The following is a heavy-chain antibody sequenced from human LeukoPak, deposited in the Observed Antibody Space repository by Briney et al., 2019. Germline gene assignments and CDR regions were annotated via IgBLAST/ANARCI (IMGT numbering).Heavy chain of an antibody. CDR1: GFTFSSYS. Sequence: GGSLRLSCAASGFTFSSYSMNWVRQAPGKGLEWVSSISSSSSYIYYADSVKGRFTISRDNAKNSLYLQMNSLRAEDTAAYYCARDWAYYYDSSPWGQGTLVTVSS. V-gene: IGHV3-21*01. D-gene: IGHD3-22*01. J-gene: IGHJ5*02. CDR2: ISSSSSYI. CDR3: ARDWAYYYDSSP.